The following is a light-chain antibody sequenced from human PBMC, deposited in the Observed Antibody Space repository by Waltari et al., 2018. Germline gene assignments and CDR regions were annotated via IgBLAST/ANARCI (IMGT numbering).Light chain of an antibody. J-gene: IGLJ2*01. Sequence: SSELTQDPAVSVALGQTVRITCQGDSLRSYYASWYQQKSGQAPVLVIYGKNNRPSGIPDRFSGSSSGHTASLTITGAQAEDEADYYCNSRDSSGNHLVVFGGGTKLTVL. CDR2: GKN. CDR1: SLRSYY. V-gene: IGLV3-19*01. CDR3: NSRDSSGNHLVV.